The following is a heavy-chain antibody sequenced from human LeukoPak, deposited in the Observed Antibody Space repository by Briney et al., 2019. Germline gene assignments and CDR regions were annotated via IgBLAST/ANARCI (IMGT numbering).Heavy chain of an antibody. CDR3: AKDGQQLAYYFDY. CDR2: ISYDGSNK. V-gene: IGHV3-30*18. D-gene: IGHD6-13*01. Sequence: SGGSLRLSCAASGFTFSSYGMHWVRQAPGKGLEWVAVISYDGSNKYYADSVKGRFTISRDNSKNTLYLQMNSLRAVDTAVYYCAKDGQQLAYYFDYWGQGTLVTVSS. J-gene: IGHJ4*02. CDR1: GFTFSSYG.